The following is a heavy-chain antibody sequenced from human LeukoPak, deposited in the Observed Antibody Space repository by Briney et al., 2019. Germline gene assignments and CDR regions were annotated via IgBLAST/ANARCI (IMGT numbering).Heavy chain of an antibody. J-gene: IGHJ4*02. CDR3: ATDRNSGKYYDY. V-gene: IGHV3-33*01. Sequence: GGSLRLSCVVSGLRFRNYGMHWVRQAPGKGLEWVAVIYYDGSSQYYVDSVKGRFTVSRDNAKNTLYLQMDSLRAEDTAVYYCATDRNSGKYYDYWGQGTLVTVSS. CDR1: GLRFRNYG. CDR2: IYYDGSSQ. D-gene: IGHD1-26*01.